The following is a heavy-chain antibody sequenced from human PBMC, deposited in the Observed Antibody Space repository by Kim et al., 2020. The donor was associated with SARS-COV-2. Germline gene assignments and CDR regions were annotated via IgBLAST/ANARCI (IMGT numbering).Heavy chain of an antibody. D-gene: IGHD3-16*01. V-gene: IGHV4-30-2*01. J-gene: IGHJ4*02. CDR3: ARVGLLYEFDY. Sequence: YNPSLKPRVTLSVDTSKNQFSLSLQSVTAADTGVYYCARVGLLYEFDYWGQGILVTVSS.